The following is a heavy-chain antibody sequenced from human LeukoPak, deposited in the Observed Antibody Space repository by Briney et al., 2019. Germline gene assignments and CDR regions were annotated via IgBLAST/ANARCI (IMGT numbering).Heavy chain of an antibody. D-gene: IGHD2-15*01. CDR2: FSSSGTPI. J-gene: IGHJ4*02. CDR3: ARGRGYCSGGSCYRPFDY. Sequence: GGSLRLSCAASGFTLRNYEMNWVRQTPGKGLEWVSYFSSSGTPIYYADSVKGRFTVSRDNAKNSLYLQMNSLRAEDTAVYYCARGRGYCSGGSCYRPFDYWGQGTLVTVSS. V-gene: IGHV3-48*03. CDR1: GFTLRNYE.